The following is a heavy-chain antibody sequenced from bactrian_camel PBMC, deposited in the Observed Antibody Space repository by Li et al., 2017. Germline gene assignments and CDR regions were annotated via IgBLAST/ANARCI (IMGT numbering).Heavy chain of an antibody. CDR1: GFTFRNYD. V-gene: IGHV3S40*01. CDR2: INGGGSTT. Sequence: VQLVESGGGLVQPGGSLRLSCAASGFTFRNYDMIWVRQALGKGLEWVSSINGGGSTTYYVDSLKGRFTISRDNAKNTVYLQMDSLKPEDTAMYYCVRAVRLATIMDVAWGAMDTWGKGTQVTVS. J-gene: IGHJ7*01. D-gene: IGHD3*01.